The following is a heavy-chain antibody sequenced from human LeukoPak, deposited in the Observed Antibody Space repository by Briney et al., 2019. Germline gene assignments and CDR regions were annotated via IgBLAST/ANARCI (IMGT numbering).Heavy chain of an antibody. V-gene: IGHV3-9*03. CDR3: AKGLYYDILTGAPFDY. D-gene: IGHD3-9*01. CDR2: ISWNSGSI. CDR1: GFTFDDYA. Sequence: GRSLRLSCAASGFTFDDYAMHWVRQAPGKGLEWVSGISWNSGSIGYADSVKGRFTISRDSAKNSLYLQMNSLRAEDMALYYCAKGLYYDILTGAPFDYWGQGTLVTVSS. J-gene: IGHJ4*02.